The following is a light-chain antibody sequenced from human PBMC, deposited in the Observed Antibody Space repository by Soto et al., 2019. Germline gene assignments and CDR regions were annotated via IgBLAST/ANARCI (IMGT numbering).Light chain of an antibody. Sequence: SSELTQPPSVSVAPGETARITCGEDNIGTKSVHWYQQKAGQAPVLVIYYDRDRPSGIPERFSGSNSGNTATLTISRVEAGDEADYYCQVWDSTSDHPVFGRGTKLPVL. V-gene: IGLV3-21*04. CDR1: NIGTKS. J-gene: IGLJ2*01. CDR3: QVWDSTSDHPV. CDR2: YDR.